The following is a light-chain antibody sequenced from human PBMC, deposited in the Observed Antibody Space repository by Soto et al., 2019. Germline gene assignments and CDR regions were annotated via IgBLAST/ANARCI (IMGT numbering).Light chain of an antibody. CDR2: GAS. Sequence: EIVMTQSPATLSVSPGERASLSCRASQSVSSYLAWYQQKPGQAPRLLIYGASTRATGIPARFSGSGSGTEFTLSISSLQSEDFAVYYCQQYHIWPTWTFGQGTKV. CDR3: QQYHIWPTWT. J-gene: IGKJ1*01. V-gene: IGKV3-15*01. CDR1: QSVSSY.